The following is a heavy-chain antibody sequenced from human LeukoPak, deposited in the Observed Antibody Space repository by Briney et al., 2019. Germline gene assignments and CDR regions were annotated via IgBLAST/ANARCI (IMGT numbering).Heavy chain of an antibody. D-gene: IGHD3-10*02. V-gene: IGHV4-39*07. CDR1: GSSISSSSYY. Sequence: SETLSLTCTVSGSSISSSSYYWGWIRQPPGKGLEWIGSIYYSGSTYYNPSLQSRVTISVDKSKNQFSLKLSSVAAADTAVYYCAIDHGRALSYGDYFDYWGQGTLVTVSS. CDR3: AIDHGRALSYGDYFDY. CDR2: IYYSGST. J-gene: IGHJ4*02.